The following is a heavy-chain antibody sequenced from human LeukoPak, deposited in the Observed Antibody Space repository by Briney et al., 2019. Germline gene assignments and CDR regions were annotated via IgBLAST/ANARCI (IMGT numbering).Heavy chain of an antibody. CDR3: AREYCGGDCYIDY. D-gene: IGHD2-21*02. J-gene: IGHJ4*02. V-gene: IGHV1-3*01. CDR2: INAGNGNT. CDR1: GYTFTSYA. Sequence: ASVTVSCKASGYTFTSYAMHWVRQAPGQRLEWMGWINAGNGNTKYSQKFQGRVTITRDTSASTAYMELSSLRSEDTAVYYCAREYCGGDCYIDYWGQGTLVTVSS.